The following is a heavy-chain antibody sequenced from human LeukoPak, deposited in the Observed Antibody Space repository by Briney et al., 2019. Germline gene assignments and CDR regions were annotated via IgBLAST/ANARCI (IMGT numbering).Heavy chain of an antibody. Sequence: PSETLSLTCAVYGGSFSGYYWSWIRQPPGKGLGWIGEINHSGSTNYNPSLKSRVTISVDTSKNQFSLKLSSVTAADTAVYYCARDRLGMYYFDYWGQGTLVTVSS. J-gene: IGHJ4*02. CDR1: GGSFSGYY. CDR3: ARDRLGMYYFDY. D-gene: IGHD5-12*01. CDR2: INHSGST. V-gene: IGHV4-34*01.